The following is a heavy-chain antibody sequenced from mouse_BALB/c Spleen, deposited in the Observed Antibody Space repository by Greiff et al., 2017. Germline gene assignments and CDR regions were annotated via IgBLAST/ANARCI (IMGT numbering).Heavy chain of an antibody. CDR3: TRDTPHYYGREVPWFAY. D-gene: IGHD1-1*01. CDR2: ISSGGSYT. V-gene: IGHV5-6-4*01. Sequence: EVKVVESGGGLVKPGGSLKLSCAASGFTFSSYTMSWVRQTPEKRLEWVATISSGGSYTYYPDSVKGRFTISRDNAKNTLYLQMSSLKSEDTAMYYCTRDTPHYYGREVPWFAYWGQGTLVTVSA. CDR1: GFTFSSYT. J-gene: IGHJ3*01.